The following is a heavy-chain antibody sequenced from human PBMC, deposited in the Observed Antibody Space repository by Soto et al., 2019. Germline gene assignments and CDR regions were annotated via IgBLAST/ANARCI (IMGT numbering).Heavy chain of an antibody. CDR2: IIPIFGTA. J-gene: IGHJ6*02. Sequence: SVKVSCKASRVAFSKFIVTWVRQAPGLGLEWVGGIIPIFGTANYAQKFQGRVTITADESTSTSYMEVNNLRSEDTAVYYCAKVRYSSPMGYCYGMDVWGQGTTVTVSS. D-gene: IGHD6-19*01. CDR1: RVAFSKFI. V-gene: IGHV1-69*13. CDR3: AKVRYSSPMGYCYGMDV.